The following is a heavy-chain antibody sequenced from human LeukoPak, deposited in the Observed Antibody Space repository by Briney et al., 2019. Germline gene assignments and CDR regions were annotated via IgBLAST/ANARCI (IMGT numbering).Heavy chain of an antibody. J-gene: IGHJ4*02. CDR2: IYYSGST. CDR3: ARGPRYSYGNFDY. Sequence: KPSETLSLTCTVSGGSISSYYWSWIRQPPGKGLEWIGYIYYSGSTNYNPSLKSRVTISVDTSKNQFSLKLSSVTAADTAVYYCARGPRYSYGNFDYWGQGTLVTVSS. CDR1: GGSISSYY. D-gene: IGHD5-18*01. V-gene: IGHV4-59*01.